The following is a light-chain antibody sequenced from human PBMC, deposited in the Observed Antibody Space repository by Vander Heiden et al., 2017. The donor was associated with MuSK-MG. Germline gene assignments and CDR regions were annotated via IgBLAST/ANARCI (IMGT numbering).Light chain of an antibody. CDR2: WAS. J-gene: IGKJ2*03. CDR1: QSVLYSSNNKNY. V-gene: IGKV4-1*01. CDR3: QQDYSNPPS. Sequence: DIVMTQSPDSLAVSLGERATINCKSSQSVLYSSNNKNYLAWYQQKPGQPPKLLIYWASTRESGVPDRFRGSGSGTDFTLTISSLQAEDVAVYYCQQDYSNPPSFGQGTKLEIK.